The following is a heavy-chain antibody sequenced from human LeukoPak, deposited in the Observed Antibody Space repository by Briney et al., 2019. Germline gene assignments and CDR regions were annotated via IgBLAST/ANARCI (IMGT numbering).Heavy chain of an antibody. J-gene: IGHJ5*02. CDR3: ARDSDPRGFDP. Sequence: ASVKVSCKASEYTFTGYYMHWVRQAPGQGLEWMGIINPSGGSTSYAQKFQGRVTMTRDTSTSTVYMELSSLRSEDTAVYYCARDSDPRGFDPWGQGTLVTVSS. CDR1: EYTFTGYY. CDR2: INPSGGST. V-gene: IGHV1-46*01.